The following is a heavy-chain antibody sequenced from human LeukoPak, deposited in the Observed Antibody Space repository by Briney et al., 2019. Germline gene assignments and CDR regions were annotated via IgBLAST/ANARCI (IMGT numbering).Heavy chain of an antibody. V-gene: IGHV3-23*01. CDR2: ISGSGGST. Sequence: GGSLRLSCAASGFTFSSYAMSWVRQAPGKGLEWVSAISGSGGSTYYADSVKGRFTISRDNSKNTLYLQMNSLRAEDTAVYYCAKRPLFYYDSSEYHTGDYWGQGTLVTVSS. CDR1: GFTFSSYA. J-gene: IGHJ4*02. D-gene: IGHD3-22*01. CDR3: AKRPLFYYDSSEYHTGDY.